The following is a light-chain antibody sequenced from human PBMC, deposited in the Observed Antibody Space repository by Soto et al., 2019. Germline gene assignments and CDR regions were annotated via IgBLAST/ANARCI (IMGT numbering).Light chain of an antibody. Sequence: DIQMTQSPSTLSASVGDRVTITCRASQIIGSSLAWYQQKPGKAPKLLIYDASTLQSGVPSRFSGSESGTEFTLTISSLQPDDSATYYGQQYYSYPYTCGQGTKLEIK. J-gene: IGKJ2*01. CDR1: QIIGSS. V-gene: IGKV1-5*01. CDR2: DAS. CDR3: QQYYSYPYT.